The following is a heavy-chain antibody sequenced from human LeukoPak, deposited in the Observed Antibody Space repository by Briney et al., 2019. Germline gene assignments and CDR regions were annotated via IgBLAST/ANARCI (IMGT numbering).Heavy chain of an antibody. V-gene: IGHV1-2*02. CDR1: GYTFTSYY. CDR2: INPNSGGT. CDR3: ARVGIYDFWSGYLDV. Sequence: GASVKVSCKASGYTFTSYYMHWARQAPGQGLEWMGWINPNSGGTNYAQKFQGRVTMTRDTSISTAYMELSRLRSDDTAVYYCARVGIYDFWSGYLDVWGKGTTVTVSS. J-gene: IGHJ6*04. D-gene: IGHD3-3*01.